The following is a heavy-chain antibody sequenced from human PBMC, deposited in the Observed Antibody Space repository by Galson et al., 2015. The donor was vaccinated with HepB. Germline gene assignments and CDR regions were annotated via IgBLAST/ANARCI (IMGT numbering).Heavy chain of an antibody. CDR2: ISSNGGST. CDR1: GFTFSSYA. D-gene: IGHD5-18*01. Sequence: SLRLSCAASGFTFSSYAMHWVRQAPGKGLEYVSAISSNGGSTYYADSVKGRFTISRDNSKNTLYLQMSSLRAEDTAVYYCVKGGERGYSYGGWFDPWGQGTLVTVSS. V-gene: IGHV3-64D*06. CDR3: VKGGERGYSYGGWFDP. J-gene: IGHJ5*02.